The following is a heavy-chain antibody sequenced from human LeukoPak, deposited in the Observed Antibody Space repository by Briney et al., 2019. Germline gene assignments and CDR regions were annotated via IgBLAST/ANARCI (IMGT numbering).Heavy chain of an antibody. Sequence: ASVKVSCKASGGTFSSYAISWVRQAPGQGLEWMGGIIPIFGTANYAQKFQGRVTITTDESTSTAYMELSSLRSEDTAVYYCARSYDFWSGTFTLDYWGQGTLVTVSP. CDR1: GGTFSSYA. CDR2: IIPIFGTA. D-gene: IGHD3-3*01. J-gene: IGHJ4*02. V-gene: IGHV1-69*05. CDR3: ARSYDFWSGTFTLDY.